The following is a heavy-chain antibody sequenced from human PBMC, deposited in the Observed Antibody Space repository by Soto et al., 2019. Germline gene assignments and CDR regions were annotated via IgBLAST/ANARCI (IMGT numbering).Heavy chain of an antibody. Sequence: EVQLLESGGGLVQPGGSLRLSCAASGFTFRSYAMTWVRQAPGEGLEWVSVITNSGDDTLHADSVKGRFTISRDNAKNSLYLQVNSLRAEDTAVYYCARDRSGSYPPGDGMDVWGQGTTVTVSS. J-gene: IGHJ6*02. V-gene: IGHV3-23*01. CDR2: ITNSGDDT. CDR3: ARDRSGSYPPGDGMDV. CDR1: GFTFRSYA. D-gene: IGHD3-10*01.